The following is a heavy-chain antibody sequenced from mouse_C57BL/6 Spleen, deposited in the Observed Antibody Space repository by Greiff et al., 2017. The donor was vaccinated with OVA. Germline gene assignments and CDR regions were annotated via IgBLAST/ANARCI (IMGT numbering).Heavy chain of an antibody. CDR2: IHPSDSDT. Sequence: QVQLQQPGPELVKPGASVKVSCKASGYTFTSSWMHWVKQRPGQGLEWIGRIHPSDSDTNYNQKFKGKATLTVDKSSSTAYMQLSSLTSEDSAVYDCAGGRGAAQATLYYYAREYWGQGTSVTVAS. J-gene: IGHJ4*01. V-gene: IGHV1-74*01. CDR1: GYTFTSSW. D-gene: IGHD3-2*02. CDR3: AGGRGAAQATLYYYAREY.